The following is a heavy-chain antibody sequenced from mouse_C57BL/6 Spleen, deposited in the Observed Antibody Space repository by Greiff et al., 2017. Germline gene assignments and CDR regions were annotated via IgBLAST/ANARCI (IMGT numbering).Heavy chain of an antibody. CDR1: GFTFSSYG. CDR3: PRQGDGDAWFAY. D-gene: IGHD2-3*01. Sequence: VQLLQSGGDLVKPGGSLKLSCAASGFTFSSYGVSWVRQTPDKRLEWVATISSGGSYTYYPDSVKGRSTISGDNAKNTLYLQMSSVESEDSAMEYCPRQGDGDAWFAYWGQGTLVTGSA. J-gene: IGHJ3*01. CDR2: ISSGGSYT. V-gene: IGHV5-6*01.